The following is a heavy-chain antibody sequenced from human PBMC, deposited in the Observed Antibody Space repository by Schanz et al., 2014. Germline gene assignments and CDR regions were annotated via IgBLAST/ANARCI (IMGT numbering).Heavy chain of an antibody. D-gene: IGHD2-15*01. CDR2: ISHSGGSK. J-gene: IGHJ6*02. CDR3: AKGMGYCSGGTCYDYYYYGLDV. CDR1: GFTFSSYA. V-gene: IGHV3-23*01. Sequence: DVQLLESGGGLVQPGGSLRLSCAASGFTFSSYAMSWVRQAPGKGLEWVSSISHSGGSKYYADSVKGRFTISRDNSKNTLYLQMNSLRAEDTAVFYCAKGMGYCSGGTCYDYYYYGLDVWGQGTTVTVSS.